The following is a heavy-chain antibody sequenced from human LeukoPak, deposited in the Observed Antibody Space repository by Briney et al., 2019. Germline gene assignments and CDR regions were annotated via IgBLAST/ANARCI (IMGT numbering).Heavy chain of an antibody. CDR3: ARAQGYSSSWLDY. D-gene: IGHD6-13*01. V-gene: IGHV4-59*01. CDR2: IYYSGST. J-gene: IGHJ4*02. Sequence: PSENLSLTCTVSGGSISNYYWSWIPQPPGKGLEGFGYIYYSGSTNYNPSLKSRVTMSVETSKNQFSLKLTSVTTADTAVYYCARAQGYSSSWLDYWGQGTLVTVSS. CDR1: GGSISNYY.